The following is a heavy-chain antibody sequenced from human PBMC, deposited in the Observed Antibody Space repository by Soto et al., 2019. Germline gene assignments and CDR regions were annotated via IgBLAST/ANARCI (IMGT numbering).Heavy chain of an antibody. J-gene: IGHJ4*02. CDR2: IGGSGYIT. CDR1: GFTFSTYA. D-gene: IGHD1-26*01. Sequence: EVQLLESGGGLVQPGGSLRLSCAASGFTFSTYAMTWVRQAPGKGLEWVSGIGGSGYITHYADSVKGRFTISRDNSKNTLYLQMNSLRAEDTAVYYCVKGRTPAERDDYWGQGTLVTVSS. V-gene: IGHV3-23*01. CDR3: VKGRTPAERDDY.